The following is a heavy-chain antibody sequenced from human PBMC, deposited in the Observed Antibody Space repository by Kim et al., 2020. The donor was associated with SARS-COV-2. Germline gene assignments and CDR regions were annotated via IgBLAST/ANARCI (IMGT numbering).Heavy chain of an antibody. Sequence: GGSLRLSSAASGVTFSNAWMSSVRQAPGKGLECVGRLKSKTDGGTTDYAALVKGRFTISRDDPKNTLELQMNSLKTEYTAVYYCPTVVVVPAAMNRYYGMDVWGQETTGTVSS. D-gene: IGHD2-2*01. CDR1: GVTFSNAW. CDR2: LKSKTDGGTT. J-gene: IGHJ6*02. CDR3: PTVVVVPAAMNRYYGMDV. V-gene: IGHV3-15*01.